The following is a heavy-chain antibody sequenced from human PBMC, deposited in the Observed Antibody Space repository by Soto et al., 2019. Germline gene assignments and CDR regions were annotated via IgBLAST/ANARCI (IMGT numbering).Heavy chain of an antibody. V-gene: IGHV3-21*06. CDR1: GFTFSSFD. Sequence: LRLSCATSGFTFSSFDMDWVRQAPGKGLEWVSSIHRASTYIYYADSVRGRFTISRDNAKSSLYLQMNSLTVEDTAAYYCARRAVTTYHFFDYWGQGALVTVSS. D-gene: IGHD4-17*01. CDR2: IHRASTYI. J-gene: IGHJ4*02. CDR3: ARRAVTTYHFFDY.